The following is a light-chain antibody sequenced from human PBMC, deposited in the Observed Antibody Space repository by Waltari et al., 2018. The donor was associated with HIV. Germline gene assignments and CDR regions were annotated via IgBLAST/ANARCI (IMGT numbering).Light chain of an antibody. CDR1: KLGDTY. CDR2: QNS. J-gene: IGLJ2*01. V-gene: IGLV3-1*01. CDR3: QAWDSSAAVV. Sequence: SYELTQPPSVSVSPGQTASITCPGDKLGDTYASWYQQKPGQSPVLVIYQNSKRPSGSPERFSGSNSGDTATLTISGTQAVDEADYYCQAWDSSAAVVFGGGTKLTVL.